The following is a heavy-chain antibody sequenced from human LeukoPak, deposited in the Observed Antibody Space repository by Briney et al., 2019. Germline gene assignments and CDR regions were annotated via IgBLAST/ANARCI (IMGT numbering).Heavy chain of an antibody. Sequence: ASVNVSCKASGYTFTTYGISWVRQAPGQGLEWMGWISPYNGDTNYAQKLQGRVTMTTDTSTSTAYMELRSLRDDDTAVYFCARGPSFSNSLYYYYYYMDVWAKGTAVTVSS. CDR2: ISPYNGDT. J-gene: IGHJ6*03. CDR1: GYTFTTYG. D-gene: IGHD4-11*01. CDR3: ARGPSFSNSLYYYYYYMDV. V-gene: IGHV1-18*01.